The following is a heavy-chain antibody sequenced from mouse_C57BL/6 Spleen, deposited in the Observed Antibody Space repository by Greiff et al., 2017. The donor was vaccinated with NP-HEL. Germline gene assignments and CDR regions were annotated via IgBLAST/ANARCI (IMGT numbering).Heavy chain of an antibody. Sequence: VQVVESGAELARPGASVKMSCKASGYTFTSYTMHWVKQRPGQGLEWIGYINPSSGYTKYNQKFKDKATLTADKSSSTAYMQLSSLTSEDSAVYYCARDGKAQATDFDYWGQGTTLTVSS. CDR2: INPSSGYT. CDR3: ARDGKAQATDFDY. J-gene: IGHJ2*01. D-gene: IGHD3-2*02. CDR1: GYTFTSYT. V-gene: IGHV1-4*01.